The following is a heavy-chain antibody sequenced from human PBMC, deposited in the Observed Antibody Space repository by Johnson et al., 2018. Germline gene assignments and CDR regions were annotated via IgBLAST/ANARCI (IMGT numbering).Heavy chain of an antibody. CDR3: VRVKTVTWELLEGLDY. D-gene: IGHD1-26*01. CDR1: GFTGSSYG. Sequence: VQLVESGGGLVQPGGSLRLSCAASGFTGSSYGMSWVRQAPGRGMEWVAKIKQDGSEKYYLDSVKGRFIIFRENAKNSLYLQMNTMRAEDTAVYCCVRVKTVTWELLEGLDYLGQGTLVTVSS. J-gene: IGHJ4*02. CDR2: IKQDGSEK. V-gene: IGHV3-7*01.